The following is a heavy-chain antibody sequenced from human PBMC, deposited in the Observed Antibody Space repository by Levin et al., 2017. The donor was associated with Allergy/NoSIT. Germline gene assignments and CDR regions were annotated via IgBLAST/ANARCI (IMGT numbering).Heavy chain of an antibody. CDR2: IYDSDNT. J-gene: IGHJ4*02. CDR3: ARQIGYRAAGGTQTGRYYFDY. Sequence: RQHPGKGLEWIGSIYDSDNTYYNPSLKSRVTISVDTSKNQFSLKLSSVTAADTAVYYCARQIGYRAAGGTQTGRYYFDYWGQGTLVTVSS. V-gene: IGHV4-39*01. D-gene: IGHD6-13*01.